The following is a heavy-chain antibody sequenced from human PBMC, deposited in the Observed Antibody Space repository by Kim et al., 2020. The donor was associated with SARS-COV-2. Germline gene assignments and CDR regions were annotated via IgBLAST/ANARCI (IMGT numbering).Heavy chain of an antibody. V-gene: IGHV3-74*01. J-gene: IGHJ4*02. D-gene: IGHD4-4*01. CDR3: ARSYSD. CDR2: RDGRST. Sequence: RDGRSTHDADSVKGRLTISRDNAQNTVYLQRNSLRAEDTAVYYCARSYSDWGQGTLVTVSS.